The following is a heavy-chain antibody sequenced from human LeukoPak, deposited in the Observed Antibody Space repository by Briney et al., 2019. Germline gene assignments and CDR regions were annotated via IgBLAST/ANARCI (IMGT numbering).Heavy chain of an antibody. CDR3: ADFDRS. Sequence: GESLTHSCAASGLPFRALRMSGAAHPRGKRLEWVATINTDGSNRYYVDSVQGRFSISRDNAKNSLYLQMDSLRADDTALYYCADFDRSWGQGALVTVSS. CDR1: GLPFRALR. CDR2: INTDGSNR. J-gene: IGHJ4*02. D-gene: IGHD3-22*01. V-gene: IGHV3-7*01.